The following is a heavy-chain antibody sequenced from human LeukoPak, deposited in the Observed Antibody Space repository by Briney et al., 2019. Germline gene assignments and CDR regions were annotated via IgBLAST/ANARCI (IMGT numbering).Heavy chain of an antibody. Sequence: PGGSLRLSCAASGFTFSRYWMSWVRQAPGKGLEWVANIKEDGSDKYYVDSVKGRFTISRDNSKNSLYLQMNSLRAEDTAVYYCARYRFVVGATDSFDMWGQGTTVTVSS. V-gene: IGHV3-7*01. J-gene: IGHJ3*02. CDR3: ARYRFVVGATDSFDM. CDR2: IKEDGSDK. CDR1: GFTFSRYW. D-gene: IGHD1-26*01.